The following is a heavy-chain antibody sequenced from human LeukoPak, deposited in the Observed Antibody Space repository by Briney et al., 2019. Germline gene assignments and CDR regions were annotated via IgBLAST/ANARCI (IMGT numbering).Heavy chain of an antibody. V-gene: IGHV4-38-2*02. J-gene: IGHJ3*02. CDR2: IYHSGST. CDR3: ARDPPGPAYYYDQIEDTFDI. Sequence: TSETLSLTCTVSGYSISSGYYWGWIRQPPGKGLEWIGSIYHSGSTYYNPSLKSRVTISVDTSKNQFSLKLSSVTAADTAVYYCARDPPGPAYYYDQIEDTFDIWGQGTMVTVSS. CDR1: GYSISSGYY. D-gene: IGHD3-22*01.